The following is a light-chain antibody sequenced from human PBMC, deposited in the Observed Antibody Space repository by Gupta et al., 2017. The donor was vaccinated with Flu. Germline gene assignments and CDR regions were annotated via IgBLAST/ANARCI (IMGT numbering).Light chain of an antibody. CDR2: DND. CDR3: GTWDNSLSAWV. Sequence: QSVLTQPPSVSAAPGQRVTISCSGRSSNIGSGNNYVSWYQQPPGTAPKLLIYDNDKRPSGIPDRFSGSKSDTSATLGITGLQTGDEADYYCGTWDNSLSAWVFGGGTKLTVL. V-gene: IGLV1-51*01. CDR1: SSNIGSGNNY. J-gene: IGLJ3*02.